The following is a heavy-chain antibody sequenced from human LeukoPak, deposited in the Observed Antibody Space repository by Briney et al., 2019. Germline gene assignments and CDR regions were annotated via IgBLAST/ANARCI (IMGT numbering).Heavy chain of an antibody. Sequence: GRSLRLSCAASAFTFDDYAMHWVRQAPGKGLEWVSGISRNSGAIGYADSVKGRFTISRDNAKNSLFLQMNSLQDEDTALYFCAKGISVTDYYYGMDVWGQGTTVTVSS. CDR3: AKGISVTDYYYGMDV. CDR2: ISRNSGAI. V-gene: IGHV3-9*01. J-gene: IGHJ6*02. CDR1: AFTFDDYA. D-gene: IGHD2-21*02.